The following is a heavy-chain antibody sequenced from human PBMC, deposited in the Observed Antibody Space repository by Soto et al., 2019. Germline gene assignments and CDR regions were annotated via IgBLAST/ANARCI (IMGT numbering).Heavy chain of an antibody. CDR2: IYYSGST. CDR1: GASMSSGGYY. J-gene: IGHJ5*02. D-gene: IGHD1-1*01. Sequence: SETLSLTCTVSGASMSSGGYYWTWIRQSPGKGLEWIGYIYYSGSTYYNPSLESRVAISLDTSRSQFSLTLHSVTAADTAIYYCARGRHNNLFDPWGQGTLVTVSS. CDR3: ARGRHNNLFDP. V-gene: IGHV4-31*03.